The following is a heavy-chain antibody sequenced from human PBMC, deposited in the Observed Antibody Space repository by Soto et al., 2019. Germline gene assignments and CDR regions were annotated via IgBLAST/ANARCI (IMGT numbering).Heavy chain of an antibody. V-gene: IGHV1-8*01. CDR1: GYTFSSYD. CDR3: ANSTRIAATATISYYIDV. CDR2: MNPNTGNT. Sequence: QVQLVQSGAEVKKPGASVKVSCKASGYTFSSYDINWVRQATGQGLEWMGWMNPNTGNTGYAQKFQGRVTMTRNTSIPTAYMNLNSLTSEDTALYYCANSTRIAATATISYYIDVWGKATTVTVSS. D-gene: IGHD6-13*01. J-gene: IGHJ6*03.